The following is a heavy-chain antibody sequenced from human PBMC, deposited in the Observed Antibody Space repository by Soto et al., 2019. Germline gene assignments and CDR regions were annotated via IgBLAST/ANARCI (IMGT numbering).Heavy chain of an antibody. CDR1: GFSLSTSEAA. D-gene: IGHD3-10*01. V-gene: IGHV2-5*02. J-gene: IGHJ4*02. Sequence: QITLKESGPTVVKPTQTLTLTCAFSGFSLSTSEAAVGWIRQPPGKALEWLALIYWDGDQRYSPSVGSRLTISKDASKNHVFLTMTDLGPEDTGTYFCAYRPGPASVGSGTYFLNWGQGTLVYVSS. CDR3: AYRPGPASVGSGTYFLN. CDR2: IYWDGDQ.